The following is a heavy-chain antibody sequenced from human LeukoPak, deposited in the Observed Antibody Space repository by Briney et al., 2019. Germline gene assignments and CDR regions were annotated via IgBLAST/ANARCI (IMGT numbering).Heavy chain of an antibody. J-gene: IGHJ6*02. CDR3: ANDLSIRGYCSSTSCYREVYYYGMDV. Sequence: GGSLRLSCAASGFTFDYYAMHWVRQAPGKGLEWVSGISWNSGSIGYADSVKGRFTISIENAKKSLYLQMNSLRAEDTALYYCANDLSIRGYCSSTSCYREVYYYGMDVWGQGTTVTVSS. CDR1: GFTFDYYA. V-gene: IGHV3-9*01. D-gene: IGHD2-2*02. CDR2: ISWNSGSI.